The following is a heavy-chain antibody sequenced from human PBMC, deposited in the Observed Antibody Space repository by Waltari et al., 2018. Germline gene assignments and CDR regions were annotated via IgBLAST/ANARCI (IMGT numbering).Heavy chain of an antibody. Sequence: QITLKESGPTLVKPTQTLTLTCTFSGFSLSTSGVGVGWIRQPPGKALEWLALIYWNDDKRYSPSLKGRLTITKDTSKTQVVLTMTNMDPVDTATYYCVHRHGEDWNEGDAFDIWGQGTMVTVSS. J-gene: IGHJ3*02. CDR1: GFSLSTSGVG. CDR2: IYWNDDK. D-gene: IGHD1-1*01. CDR3: VHRHGEDWNEGDAFDI. V-gene: IGHV2-5*01.